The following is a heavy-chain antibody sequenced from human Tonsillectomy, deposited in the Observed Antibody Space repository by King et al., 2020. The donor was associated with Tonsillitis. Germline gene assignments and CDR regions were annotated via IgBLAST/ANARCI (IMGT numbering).Heavy chain of an antibody. CDR1: GGSISSYY. J-gene: IGHJ4*02. CDR2: IYYSGST. V-gene: IGHV4-59*01. D-gene: IGHD5-18*01. Sequence: QLQESGPGLVKPSETLTLTCTVPGGSISSYYWSWLRPPPGKGLEWIGYIYYSGSTHNNPSLKSPVTISVDTSKNQFSLKLSSVTHAETDVYYCARADGYHVPYYFDYWGQGTLVTVSS. CDR3: ARADGYHVPYYFDY.